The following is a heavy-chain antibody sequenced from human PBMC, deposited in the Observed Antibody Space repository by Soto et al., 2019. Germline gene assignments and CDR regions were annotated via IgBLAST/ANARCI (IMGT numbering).Heavy chain of an antibody. CDR3: ARGGLSPLRFLEWSFDY. CDR2: IYYSGST. V-gene: IGHV4-59*01. CDR1: GGSISSYY. D-gene: IGHD3-3*01. J-gene: IGHJ4*02. Sequence: SETLSLTCTVSGGSISSYYWSWIRQPPGKGLEWIGYIYYSGSTNYNPSLKSRVTISVDTSKNQFSLKLSSVTAADTAVYYCARGGLSPLRFLEWSFDYWGQGTLVTVS.